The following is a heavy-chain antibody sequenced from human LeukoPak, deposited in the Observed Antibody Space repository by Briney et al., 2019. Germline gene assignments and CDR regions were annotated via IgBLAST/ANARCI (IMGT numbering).Heavy chain of an antibody. CDR2: ITSSGAAT. CDR1: GFTFSSYA. Sequence: PGGSLRLSCAASGFTFSSYAMSWVRQAPGKGLEWVSSITSSGAATYYADSVKGRFTISRDNSDNTLYLQMNSLRAEDTAVYYCAKSAQYYYYYYMDVWGKGTTVTVSS. CDR3: AKSAQYYYYYYMDV. J-gene: IGHJ6*03. V-gene: IGHV3-23*01.